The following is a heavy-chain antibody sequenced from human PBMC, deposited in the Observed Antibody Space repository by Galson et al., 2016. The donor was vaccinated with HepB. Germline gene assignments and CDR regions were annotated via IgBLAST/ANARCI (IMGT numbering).Heavy chain of an antibody. CDR1: GASISGYY. D-gene: IGHD6-19*01. CDR2: IYYSGRT. CDR3: ARDDSGGWYGFHYGMDV. Sequence: ETLFLTCTVSGASISGYYLSWIRPPPGKGLEWIGYIYYSGRTNYNPSLKSRVTISVDTSKNQFSLKLSSVTVADTAVYYCARDDSGGWYGFHYGMDVWGQGTTVTVSS. J-gene: IGHJ6*02. V-gene: IGHV4-59*01.